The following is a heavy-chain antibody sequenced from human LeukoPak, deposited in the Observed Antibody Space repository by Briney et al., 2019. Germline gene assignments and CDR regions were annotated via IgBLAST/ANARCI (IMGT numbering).Heavy chain of an antibody. CDR3: ARPKLGMQAFDI. CDR1: GGTFSSYA. D-gene: IGHD7-27*01. Sequence: SVKVSCKASGGTFSSYAISWVRQAPGQGLEWMGGIIPIFGTANYAQKFQGRVTITTDESTSTAYMELSSLRSEDTAVYYCARPKLGMQAFDIWGQGTMVTVSS. CDR2: IIPIFGTA. J-gene: IGHJ3*02. V-gene: IGHV1-69*05.